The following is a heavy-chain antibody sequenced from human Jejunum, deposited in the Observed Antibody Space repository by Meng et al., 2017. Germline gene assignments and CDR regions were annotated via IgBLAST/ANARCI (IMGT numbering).Heavy chain of an antibody. CDR2: IDHRGSP. CDR1: GDSITTKTY. J-gene: IGHJ4*02. CDR3: AKHGGYYQHY. Sequence: QLPVQWSGPGLGTPSWSLSLPCTFCGDSITTKTYWGWARQSPEKGLEWIGQIDHRGSPYYNPSLKSRVTMSVDKSKSQVPLQLTSVTAADTAVYYCAKHGGYYQHYWGQGTLVTVSS. V-gene: IGHV4-4*02. D-gene: IGHD3-22*01.